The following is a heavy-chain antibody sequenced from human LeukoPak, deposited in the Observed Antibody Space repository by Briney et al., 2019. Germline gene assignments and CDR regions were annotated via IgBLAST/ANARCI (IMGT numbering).Heavy chain of an antibody. J-gene: IGHJ4*02. Sequence: SVKVSCKAFGGTFSSYAISWVRQAPGQGLEWMGGIIPIFGTANYAQKFQGRVTITADESTSTAYMELSSLRSEDTAVYYCARGYGSGSYSIDYWGQGTLVTVSS. D-gene: IGHD3-10*01. V-gene: IGHV1-69*13. CDR3: ARGYGSGSYSIDY. CDR1: GGTFSSYA. CDR2: IIPIFGTA.